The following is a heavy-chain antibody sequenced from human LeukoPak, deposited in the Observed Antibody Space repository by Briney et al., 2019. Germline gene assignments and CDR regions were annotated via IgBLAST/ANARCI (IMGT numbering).Heavy chain of an antibody. J-gene: IGHJ5*02. CDR2: IYYSGST. CDR3: ASLAEGESGRGS. Sequence: SETLSLTCTDSGVSISSYYWSWIRQPPGKGLEWIGYIYYSGSTNYNPSLKSRVTISVDTSNNHFSLTLRCVPAADTAVYYCASLAEGESGRGSWGQGTLVTVSP. CDR1: GVSISSYY. V-gene: IGHV4-59*01. D-gene: IGHD3-10*01.